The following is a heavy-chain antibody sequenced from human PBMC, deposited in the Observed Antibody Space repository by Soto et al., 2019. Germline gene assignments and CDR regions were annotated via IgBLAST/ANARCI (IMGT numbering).Heavy chain of an antibody. J-gene: IGHJ4*02. V-gene: IGHV1-2*04. CDR1: GYTFTGYY. Sequence: GASVKVSCKASGYTFTGYYIHWVRQAPGQGLEWMGWINPNSGGTNYAQKFQGWVTMTRDTSISTAYMELSRLRSDDTAVYYCARSDSSGWYPLSYFDYWGQGSLVPV. CDR3: ARSDSSGWYPLSYFDY. D-gene: IGHD6-19*01. CDR2: INPNSGGT.